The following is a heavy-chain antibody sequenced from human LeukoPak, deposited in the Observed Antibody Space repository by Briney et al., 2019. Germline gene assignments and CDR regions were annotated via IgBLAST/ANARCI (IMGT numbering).Heavy chain of an antibody. CDR3: AGAPSEAPGIAAAGTFDY. CDR1: GGSIIPYY. D-gene: IGHD6-13*01. CDR2: IYYSGST. Sequence: SETLSLTCTVSGGSIIPYYWSWIRQPPGKGLEWIGYIYYSGSTNYNPSLKSRVTISVDTSKNQFSLKLSSVTAADTAVYYCAGAPSEAPGIAAAGTFDYWGQGTLVTVSS. J-gene: IGHJ4*02. V-gene: IGHV4-59*01.